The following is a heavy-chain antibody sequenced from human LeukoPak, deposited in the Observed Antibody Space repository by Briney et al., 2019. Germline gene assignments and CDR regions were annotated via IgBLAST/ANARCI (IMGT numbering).Heavy chain of an antibody. V-gene: IGHV3-23*01. J-gene: IGHJ3*02. CDR2: IGSTDT. CDR3: ARDSHEMYYYGSGSPNDAFDI. CDR1: GFNFEIHA. D-gene: IGHD3-10*01. Sequence: GGSLRLSCVASGFNFEIHAMTWVRQAPGKGLEWVATIGSTDTYSADSVTGRFTVSRDNSQKTLYLQLNSLSAEDTAVYSCARDSHEMYYYGSGSPNDAFDIWGQGTMVTVSS.